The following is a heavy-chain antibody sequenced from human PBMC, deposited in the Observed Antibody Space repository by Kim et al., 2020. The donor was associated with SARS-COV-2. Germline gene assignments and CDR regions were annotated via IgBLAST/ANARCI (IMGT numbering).Heavy chain of an antibody. CDR3: ARDVQFSSWYKAGADY. D-gene: IGHD6-13*01. CDR2: INPNSGGT. V-gene: IGHV1-2*06. J-gene: IGHJ4*02. Sequence: ASVKVSCKASGYTFTGYYMHWVRQAPGQGLEWMGRINPNSGGTNYAQKFQGRVTMTRDTSISTAYMELSRLRSDDTAVYYCARDVQFSSWYKAGADYWGQGTLVTVSS. CDR1: GYTFTGYY.